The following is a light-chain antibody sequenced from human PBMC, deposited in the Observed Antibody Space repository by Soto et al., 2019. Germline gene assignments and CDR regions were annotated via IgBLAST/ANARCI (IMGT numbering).Light chain of an antibody. V-gene: IGLV2-14*01. J-gene: IGLJ1*01. CDR1: TSDVGYYNY. Sequence: QSVLTQPASVSGSPGQSITISCTGTTSDVGYYNYVSWYQQHPGKAPKLMIFEVNNRFSGSKSGNTASLTISGLQAEDEADYYCSSYTSSGSYVFGTGTKLTV. CDR2: EV. CDR3: SSYTSSGSYV.